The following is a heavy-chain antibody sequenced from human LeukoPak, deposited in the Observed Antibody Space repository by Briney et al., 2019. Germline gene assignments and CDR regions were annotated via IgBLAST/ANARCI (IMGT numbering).Heavy chain of an antibody. D-gene: IGHD2-15*01. CDR2: IYYSGST. CDR3: ASARDVDYFDY. J-gene: IGHJ4*02. CDR1: GGSISSYY. V-gene: IGHV4-59*01. Sequence: SETLSLTCTVSGGSISSYYWSWFRQPPGKGLEWIGYIYYSGSTNYNPSLKSRVTISVDTSKNQFSLKLSSVTAADTAVYYCASARDVDYFDYWGQGTLVTVSS.